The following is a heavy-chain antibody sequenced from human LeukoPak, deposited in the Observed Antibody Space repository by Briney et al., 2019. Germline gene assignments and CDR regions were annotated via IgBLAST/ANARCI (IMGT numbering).Heavy chain of an antibody. CDR3: ARPSRVYYDSGEAFDI. J-gene: IGHJ3*02. V-gene: IGHV3-21*01. D-gene: IGHD3-22*01. CDR1: GFTFSSYS. CDR2: ISSSSSYI. Sequence: PGGSLRLSCAASGFTFSSYSMNWVRQAPGKGLEWVSSISSSSSYIYYADSVKGRFTISRDNAENSLYLQMNSLRAEDTAVYYCARPSRVYYDSGEAFDIWGQGTMVTVSS.